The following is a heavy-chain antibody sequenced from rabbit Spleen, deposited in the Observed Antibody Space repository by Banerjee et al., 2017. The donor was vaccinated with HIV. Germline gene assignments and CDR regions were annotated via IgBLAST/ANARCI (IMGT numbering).Heavy chain of an antibody. J-gene: IGHJ6*01. CDR2: IASSSSGFT. CDR3: ARDTRSSFSSYGMDL. CDR1: GFSFSSSDY. Sequence: QSLEESGGDLVKPGASLTLTCTASGFSFSSSDYMCWVRQAPGKGLEWISCIASSSSGFTYSATWAKGRFTCSKTPSTTVALQMTRLTAADTATYFCARDTRSSFSSYGMDLWGPGTLVTVS. D-gene: IGHD1-1*01. V-gene: IGHV1S40*01.